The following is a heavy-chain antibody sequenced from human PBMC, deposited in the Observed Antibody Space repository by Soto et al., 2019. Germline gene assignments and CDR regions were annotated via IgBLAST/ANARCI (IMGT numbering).Heavy chain of an antibody. Sequence: PGESLKISCNGSGYSFTSYWIGWVRQMPGKGLEWMGIIYPGDSDTRYSPSFQGQVTISADKSISTAYLQWSSLKASDTAMYYCARLFERAAAGNYRMDVWGQGTTVPVSS. V-gene: IGHV5-51*01. J-gene: IGHJ6*02. CDR3: ARLFERAAAGNYRMDV. D-gene: IGHD6-13*01. CDR1: GYSFTSYW. CDR2: IYPGDSDT.